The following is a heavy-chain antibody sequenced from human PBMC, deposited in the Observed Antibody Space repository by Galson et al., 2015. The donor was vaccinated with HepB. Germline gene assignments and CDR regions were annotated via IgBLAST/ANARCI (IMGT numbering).Heavy chain of an antibody. CDR1: GFTFSSYA. Sequence: SLRLSCAASGFTFSSYAMHWARQAPGKGLEWVAVISYDGSNKYYADSVKGRFTISRDNSKNTLYLQMNSLRAEDTAVYYCARDRIAVAYYGMDVWGQGTTVTVSS. CDR2: ISYDGSNK. D-gene: IGHD6-19*01. CDR3: ARDRIAVAYYGMDV. V-gene: IGHV3-30-3*01. J-gene: IGHJ6*02.